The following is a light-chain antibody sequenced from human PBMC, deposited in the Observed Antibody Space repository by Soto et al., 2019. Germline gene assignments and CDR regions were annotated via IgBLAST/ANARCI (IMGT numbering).Light chain of an antibody. Sequence: QSVLSQSPSASGTPGQRVTISCSGSSSNIGSNYVFWYQQLPGTAPKVLIYRNYQRPSGVPDRFSGSKSGSSASLAISGLRSEDEADYYCCSHAGSNSYYLFGPGTKLTVL. J-gene: IGLJ1*01. V-gene: IGLV1-47*01. CDR2: RNY. CDR1: SSNIGSNY. CDR3: CSHAGSNSYYL.